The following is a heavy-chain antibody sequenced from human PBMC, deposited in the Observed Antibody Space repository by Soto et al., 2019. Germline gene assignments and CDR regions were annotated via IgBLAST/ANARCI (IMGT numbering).Heavy chain of an antibody. J-gene: IGHJ5*02. Sequence: GASVKVSCKASGYTFTSYAMHWVRQAPGQRLEWMGWINAGNGNTKYSQKFQGRVTITRDTSASTAYMELSSLRSEDTAVYYCARGGGITIFGVVKNWFDPWGQGTLVTVSS. CDR2: INAGNGNT. CDR1: GYTFTSYA. CDR3: ARGGGITIFGVVKNWFDP. V-gene: IGHV1-3*01. D-gene: IGHD3-3*01.